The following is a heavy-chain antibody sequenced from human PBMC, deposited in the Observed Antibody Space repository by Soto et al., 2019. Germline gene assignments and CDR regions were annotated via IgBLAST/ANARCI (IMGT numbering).Heavy chain of an antibody. CDR1: GLSVSNYW. D-gene: IGHD2-15*01. CDR2: SMSDDTNS. CDR3: ARGCRSCGHYYFDY. V-gene: IGHV3-74*02. J-gene: IGHJ4*02. Sequence: EVQLMESGGGLVQPGGSLRLSCAASGLSVSNYWMHWVRQTPGNGMVWVSRSMSDDTNSSYAASAKGRFSISRDNAKNTLYLPMKSLGATVTDVYCCARGCRSCGHYYFDYWGQGTLVSVSS.